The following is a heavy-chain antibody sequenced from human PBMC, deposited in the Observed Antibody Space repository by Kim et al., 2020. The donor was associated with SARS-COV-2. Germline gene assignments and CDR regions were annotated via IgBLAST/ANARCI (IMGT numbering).Heavy chain of an antibody. CDR2: INTNTGNP. J-gene: IGHJ4*02. V-gene: IGHV7-4-1*02. CDR3: ARDTGPYYDSSGCFDY. D-gene: IGHD3-22*01. Sequence: ASVKVSCKASGYTFTSYAMNWVRQAPGQGLEWMGWINTNTGNPTYAQGFTGRFVFSLDTSVSTAYLQISSLKAEDTAVYYCARDTGPYYDSSGCFDYWGQGTLVTVSS. CDR1: GYTFTSYA.